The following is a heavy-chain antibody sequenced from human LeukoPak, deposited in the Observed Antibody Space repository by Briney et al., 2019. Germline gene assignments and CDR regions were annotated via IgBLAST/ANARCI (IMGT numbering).Heavy chain of an antibody. J-gene: IGHJ4*02. Sequence: ASVKVSCKASGYTFTSYVISWVRQAPGQGVEWMGWINSYNGKTHYAQKIHGRGTMTTDTAKKTAYMELRSLRCDDTALSSCATSGSSGEDRFFEWLLYDFWGQGTLVTVSS. CDR3: ATSGSSGEDRFFEWLLYDF. D-gene: IGHD3-3*01. CDR2: INSYNGKT. V-gene: IGHV1-18*04. CDR1: GYTFTSYV.